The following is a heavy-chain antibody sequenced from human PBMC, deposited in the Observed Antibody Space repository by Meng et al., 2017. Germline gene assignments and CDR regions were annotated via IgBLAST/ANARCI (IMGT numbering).Heavy chain of an antibody. D-gene: IGHD5-18*01. CDR1: GYTFTGYY. V-gene: IGHV1-2*02. CDR3: ARAYSYGYPYDY. CDR2: INPNSGGT. Sequence: ASVKVSCKASGYTFTGYYMHWVRQAPGQGLEWMGWINPNSGGTNYAQKFQGRVTMTRDTSISTAYMELSRLRSDDTAVYYCARAYSYGYPYDYWGQGTLVTVSS. J-gene: IGHJ4*02.